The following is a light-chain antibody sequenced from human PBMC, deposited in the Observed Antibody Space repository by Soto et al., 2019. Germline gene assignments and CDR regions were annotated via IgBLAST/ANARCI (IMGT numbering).Light chain of an antibody. Sequence: QSALTQPASVSGSPGQSITISCTGTSSDVGGYNYVSWYQHHPGKATKLLIYDVNNRPSGVSDRFSGSKSGNTASLTISGLQTEDEDDYYCSSYTSIITVVFGGGTKVTVL. J-gene: IGLJ2*01. CDR1: SSDVGGYNY. V-gene: IGLV2-14*01. CDR3: SSYTSIITVV. CDR2: DVN.